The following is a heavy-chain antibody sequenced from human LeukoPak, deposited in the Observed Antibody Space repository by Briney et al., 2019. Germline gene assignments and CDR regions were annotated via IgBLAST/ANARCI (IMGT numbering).Heavy chain of an antibody. Sequence: ASVKVSCKAPGYTFTGYYMHWVRQAPGQGLEWMGWINPNSGGTNYAQKFQGRVTMTRDTSISTAYMELSRLRSDDTAVYYCARDTNSPVGYYYYYMDVWGTGTTVTVSS. V-gene: IGHV1-2*02. J-gene: IGHJ6*03. CDR2: INPNSGGT. CDR3: ARDTNSPVGYYYYYMDV. CDR1: GYTFTGYY. D-gene: IGHD4-23*01.